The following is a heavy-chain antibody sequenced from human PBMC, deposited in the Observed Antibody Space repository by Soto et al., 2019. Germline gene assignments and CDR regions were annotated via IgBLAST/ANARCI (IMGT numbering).Heavy chain of an antibody. V-gene: IGHV1-69*13. D-gene: IGHD3-10*01. J-gene: IGHJ6*02. Sequence: ASVKVSCKASGGTFSSYAISWVRQAPGQGLEWMGGIIPIFSTANYAQKFQGRVTITADESTSTAYMELSSLRSEDTAVYYCASTYYYGSGSYYYYGMDVWGQGTTVTVSS. CDR1: GGTFSSYA. CDR3: ASTYYYGSGSYYYYGMDV. CDR2: IIPIFSTA.